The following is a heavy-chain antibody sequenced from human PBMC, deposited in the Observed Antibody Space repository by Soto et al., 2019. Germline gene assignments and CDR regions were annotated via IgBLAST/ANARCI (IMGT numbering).Heavy chain of an antibody. CDR3: ARERSAAGTGWFDP. D-gene: IGHD6-13*01. CDR2: MNPNSGNT. Sequence: QVQLVQSGAEVKKPGASVKVSRKASGYTFTSYDINWVRQATGQGREWMGWMNPNSGNTGYAQKFQGRVTMTRNTSISTAYMELSSLRSEDTAVYYCARERSAAGTGWFDPWGQGTLVTVSS. V-gene: IGHV1-8*01. J-gene: IGHJ5*02. CDR1: GYTFTSYD.